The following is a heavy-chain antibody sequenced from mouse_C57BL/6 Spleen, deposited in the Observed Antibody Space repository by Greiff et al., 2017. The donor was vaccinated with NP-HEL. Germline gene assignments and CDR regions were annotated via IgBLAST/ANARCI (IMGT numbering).Heavy chain of an antibody. CDR2: IDPSDSYT. CDR1: GYTFTSYW. J-gene: IGHJ4*01. V-gene: IGHV1-59*01. CDR3: AREGYYAMDY. Sequence: QVQLQQPGAELVRPGPSVKLSCKASGYTFTSYWMHWVKQRPGQGLEWIGVIDPSDSYTNYNQKFKGKATLTVDTSSSTAYMQLSSLTSEDSAVYYCAREGYYAMDYWGQGTSVTVSS.